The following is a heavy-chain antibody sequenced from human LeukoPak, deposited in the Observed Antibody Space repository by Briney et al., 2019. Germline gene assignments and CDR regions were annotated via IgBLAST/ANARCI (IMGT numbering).Heavy chain of an antibody. V-gene: IGHV3-49*04. Sequence: PGGSLRLSCTASGFTFGDYALIWVRQAPGKGLEWVGFIRSKTYGGTTEYAASVRGRFTISRDDSKRIAYLQMNSLKTDDTAVYYCTRVWLQYFDYWGQGTLITVSS. CDR2: IRSKTYGGTT. D-gene: IGHD5-24*01. J-gene: IGHJ4*02. CDR1: GFTFGDYA. CDR3: TRVWLQYFDY.